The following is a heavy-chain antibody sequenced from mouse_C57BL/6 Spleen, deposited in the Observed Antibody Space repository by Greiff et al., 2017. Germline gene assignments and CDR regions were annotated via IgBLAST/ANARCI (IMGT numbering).Heavy chain of an antibody. CDR3: ARYRGLGRDYFDY. V-gene: IGHV7-3*01. CDR1: GFTFTDYY. CDR2: IRNNANAFNT. D-gene: IGHD4-1*01. J-gene: IGHJ2*01. Sequence: EVKVEESGGGLVQPGGSLSLSCAASGFTFTDYYMSWVRQPPGTALEWFGFIRNNANAFNTAYSASVKGRFTICRDNSQIILYLQMNALRAENSATYYWARYRGLGRDYFDYWGQGTTLTVSS.